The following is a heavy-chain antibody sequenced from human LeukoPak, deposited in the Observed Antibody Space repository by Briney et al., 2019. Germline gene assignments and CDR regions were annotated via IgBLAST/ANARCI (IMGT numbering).Heavy chain of an antibody. Sequence: GGSLRLSCAASGFSFSNYGMNWVRQAPGKGLEWVAVISYDGRNKNYADSVKGRFTISRDTAKNSLYLQMNSLRAEDTAVYYCAKFSRDGDSYYYYGMDVWGQGTTVTVSS. CDR3: AKFSRDGDSYYYYGMDV. CDR1: GFSFSNYG. V-gene: IGHV3-30*18. J-gene: IGHJ6*02. CDR2: ISYDGRNK. D-gene: IGHD4-17*01.